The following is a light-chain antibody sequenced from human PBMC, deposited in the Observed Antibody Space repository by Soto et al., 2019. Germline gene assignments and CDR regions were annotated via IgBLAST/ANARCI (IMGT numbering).Light chain of an antibody. CDR3: QKYNSAPPT. V-gene: IGKV1-27*01. J-gene: IGKJ3*01. Sequence: DIQMTQSPSSLSASVGDRVTITCRASQGISNSLAWYQQRPGKVPKLLIYAASTLQSGVPSRFSGSGSGTEFTLTISSLQPEDVAIYYCQKYNSAPPTLGPGTKVDIE. CDR1: QGISNS. CDR2: AAS.